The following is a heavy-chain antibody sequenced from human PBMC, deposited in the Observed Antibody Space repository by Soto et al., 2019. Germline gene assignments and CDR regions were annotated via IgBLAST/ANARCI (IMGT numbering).Heavy chain of an antibody. CDR2: ISSSGSTI. V-gene: IGHV3-48*03. CDR1: GFTFSSYE. CDR3: ARESRRLRYFDWLPDPARGMDV. D-gene: IGHD3-9*01. J-gene: IGHJ6*02. Sequence: GGPQRVSCAASGFTFSSYEMNWVRKEPGKGLEWVSYISSSGSTIYYADSVKGRFTISRDNAKNSLYLQMNSLRAEDTAVYYCARESRRLRYFDWLPDPARGMDVWGQGTTVTVSS.